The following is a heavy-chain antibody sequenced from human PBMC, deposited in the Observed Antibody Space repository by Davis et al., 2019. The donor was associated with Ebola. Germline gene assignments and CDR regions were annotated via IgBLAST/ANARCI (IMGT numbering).Heavy chain of an antibody. J-gene: IGHJ6*03. CDR3: AKGGYYMDV. CDR1: GFSFSGYA. V-gene: IGHV3-23*01. D-gene: IGHD3-16*01. Sequence: GESLKISCAASGFSFSGYAMSWVRQAPGKGLEWVSFISGGGAGTSYADSVKGRFTISRDNSKNTLYLQMNSLRAEDTAVYYCAKGGYYMDVWGKGTTVTVSS. CDR2: ISGGGAGT.